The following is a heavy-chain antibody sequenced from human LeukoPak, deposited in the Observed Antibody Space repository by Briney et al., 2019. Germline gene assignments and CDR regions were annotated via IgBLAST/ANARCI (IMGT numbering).Heavy chain of an antibody. J-gene: IGHJ6*02. Sequence: ETLSLTCTVSGGSISSGGYYWSWIRQHPGKGLEWVSAISGSGGSTYYADSVKGRLTISRDNSKNTLYLQMNSLRAEDTAVYYCAKVKRYYYYYGMDVWGQGTTVTVSS. V-gene: IGHV3-23*01. CDR1: GGSISSGGYY. CDR3: AKVKRYYYYYGMDV. CDR2: ISGSGGST.